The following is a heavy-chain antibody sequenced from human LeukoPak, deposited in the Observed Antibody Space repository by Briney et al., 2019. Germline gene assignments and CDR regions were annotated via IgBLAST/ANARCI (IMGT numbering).Heavy chain of an antibody. D-gene: IGHD6-19*01. J-gene: IGHJ4*02. CDR1: GFTFSIYS. CDR2: INSDSSCI. Sequence: GGSLRLSCAASGFTFSIYSMNWVRQAPGKGLEWVSSINSDSSCISYADSVKGRFTISRDNAKNSLFLQMNSLRAEDTAVYYCARGVLPRYSSGWSRGYVYWGQGTLVTASS. CDR3: ARGVLPRYSSGWSRGYVY. V-gene: IGHV3-21*01.